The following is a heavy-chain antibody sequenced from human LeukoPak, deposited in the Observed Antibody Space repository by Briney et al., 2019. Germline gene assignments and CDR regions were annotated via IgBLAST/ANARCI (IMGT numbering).Heavy chain of an antibody. CDR3: ARAYSDSWYYFDY. CDR2: IYYSGST. V-gene: IGHV4-59*01. D-gene: IGHD6-13*01. Sequence: KPSETLSLTCTVSGGSISSYYWSWIRQPPGKGLEWIGYIYYSGSTNYNSSLKSRVTISVDTSKNQFSLKLSSVTAADTAVYYCARAYSDSWYYFDYWGQGTLVTVSS. CDR1: GGSISSYY. J-gene: IGHJ4*02.